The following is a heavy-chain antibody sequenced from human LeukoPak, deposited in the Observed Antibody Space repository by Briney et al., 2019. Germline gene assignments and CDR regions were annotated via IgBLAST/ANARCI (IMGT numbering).Heavy chain of an antibody. V-gene: IGHV4-61*02. CDR3: ARHVFGGFDY. CDR2: IYTSGST. Sequence: SQTLSLTCTVSGGSISSGSYYWSWIRQPAGKGLEWIGRIYTSGSTNYNPSLKSRVTISVDTSKNQFSLKLSSVTAADTAVYYCARHVFGGFDYWGQGTLVTVSS. J-gene: IGHJ4*02. CDR1: GGSISSGSYY. D-gene: IGHD3-10*02.